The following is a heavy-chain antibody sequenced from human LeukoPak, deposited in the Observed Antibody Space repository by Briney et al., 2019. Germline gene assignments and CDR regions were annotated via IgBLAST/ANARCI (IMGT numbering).Heavy chain of an antibody. CDR2: ICYSGTT. CDR1: GGSISSSGYY. J-gene: IGHJ4*02. CDR3: ARLGCSGADCYLDY. Sequence: SETLSLTSTVSGGSISSSGYYWGWIRQPPGKGLESIGIICYSGTTYDNPSLKSRVTISVDTSKNQFPLKLSSVTAADTAVYYCARLGCSGADCYLDYWGQGTLVTVSS. V-gene: IGHV4-39*01. D-gene: IGHD2-21*02.